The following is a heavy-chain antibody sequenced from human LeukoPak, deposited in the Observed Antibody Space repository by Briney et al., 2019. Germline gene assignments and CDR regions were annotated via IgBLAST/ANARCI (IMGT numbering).Heavy chain of an antibody. J-gene: IGHJ4*02. CDR3: ARDKDYSRALDY. Sequence: SVKASCKASGGTLSSYAISWVPQAPGQGLEWMGAIIPIFATRNHAQRLQGRVSIPADESTSTAYMELSSLRSEDTAVYYCARDKDYSRALDYWGQGTLVTVSS. CDR1: GGTLSSYA. D-gene: IGHD4-11*01. CDR2: IIPIFATR. V-gene: IGHV1-69*01.